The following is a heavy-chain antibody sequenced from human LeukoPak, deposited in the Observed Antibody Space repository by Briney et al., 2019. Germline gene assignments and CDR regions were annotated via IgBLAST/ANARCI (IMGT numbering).Heavy chain of an antibody. V-gene: IGHV3-23*01. CDR1: GFTFSSYA. CDR3: AKTLIYYDSSGYYFDY. Sequence: GGSLRLSCAASGFTFSSYAMSWVRQAPGNGLEWVSAISGSGGSTYYADSVKGRFTISRDNSKNTLYLQMNSLRAEDTAVYYCAKTLIYYDSSGYYFDYWGQGTLVTVSS. CDR2: ISGSGGST. J-gene: IGHJ4*02. D-gene: IGHD3-22*01.